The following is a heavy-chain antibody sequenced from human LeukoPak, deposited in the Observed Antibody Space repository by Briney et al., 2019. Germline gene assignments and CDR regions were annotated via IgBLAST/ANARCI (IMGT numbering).Heavy chain of an antibody. Sequence: SETLSLTCTVSGGSISSRSYYWGWIRQPPGKGLEWIGRIYYSGSTYYNPSLKSRVTISVDSSKNQISLRLSSVTAADTGVYYCARHDSLSGNYRNWFDPWGQGTLVTVSS. CDR1: GGSISSRSYY. D-gene: IGHD3-10*01. CDR2: IYYSGST. CDR3: ARHDSLSGNYRNWFDP. J-gene: IGHJ5*02. V-gene: IGHV4-39*01.